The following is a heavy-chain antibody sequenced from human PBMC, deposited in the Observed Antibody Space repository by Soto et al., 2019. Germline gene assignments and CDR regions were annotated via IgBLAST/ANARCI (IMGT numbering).Heavy chain of an antibody. Sequence: ASVKVSCKASGYTFTSFDINWVRQASGQGLEWMGWMNPNSGNTIYAQKFQGRVTMTRNTSINTAYMELSSLRSDDTALYYCARAVLTSSYQIRGFGPWGQGTPVTVSS. V-gene: IGHV1-8*01. J-gene: IGHJ5*02. D-gene: IGHD3-9*01. CDR2: MNPNSGNT. CDR3: ARAVLTSSYQIRGFGP. CDR1: GYTFTSFD.